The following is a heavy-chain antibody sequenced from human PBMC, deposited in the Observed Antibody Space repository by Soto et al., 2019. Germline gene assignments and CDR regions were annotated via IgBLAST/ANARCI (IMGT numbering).Heavy chain of an antibody. J-gene: IGHJ4*02. D-gene: IGHD2-8*01. Sequence: GGSLRLSCAASGYTFANYVMAWVRQAPGKGLEWVSAITGGSDYTYYADSVKGRFTISRDNSKDTLYLQMNSLRAEDTAIYYCAKGSANGRPYYFDYWGQGTLVTVSS. CDR3: AKGSANGRPYYFDY. CDR1: GYTFANYV. V-gene: IGHV3-23*01. CDR2: ITGGSDYT.